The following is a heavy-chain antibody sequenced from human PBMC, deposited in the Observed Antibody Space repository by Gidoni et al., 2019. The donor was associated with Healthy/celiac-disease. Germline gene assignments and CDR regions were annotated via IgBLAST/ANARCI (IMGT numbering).Heavy chain of an antibody. J-gene: IGHJ4*02. D-gene: IGHD3-3*01. V-gene: IGHV3-23*01. CDR1: GFTFSSYA. CDR3: AKLLSDFWSGYYTGGSGDNFDY. Sequence: EVQLLESGGGLVQPGGSLSLSCAASGFTFSSYAMRWVRQAPGKGLEWVSAISGSGGSTYYADSVKGRFTISRDNSKNTLYLQMNSLRAEDTAVYYCAKLLSDFWSGYYTGGSGDNFDYWGQGTLVTVSS. CDR2: ISGSGGST.